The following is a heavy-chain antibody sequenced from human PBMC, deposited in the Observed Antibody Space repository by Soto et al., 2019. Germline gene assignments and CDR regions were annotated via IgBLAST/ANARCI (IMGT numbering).Heavy chain of an antibody. CDR3: ARVPASSGWHYDY. D-gene: IGHD6-19*01. V-gene: IGHV3-48*01. Sequence: EVQLVESGGGLVQPGGSLRLSCAASGFTFSSYNMHWVRQAPGKGLEWISFITTSSATRHYADSVRGRFTISRDNAKNSLYLQNNSLRAEDTAVDYCARVPASSGWHYDYWGQGTLVTVSS. J-gene: IGHJ4*02. CDR1: GFTFSSYN. CDR2: ITTSSATR.